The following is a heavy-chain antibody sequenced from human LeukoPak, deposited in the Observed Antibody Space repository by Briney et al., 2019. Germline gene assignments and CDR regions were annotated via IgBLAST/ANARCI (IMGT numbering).Heavy chain of an antibody. Sequence: GESLKISRKGSGYSFTSYWIGWVRQMPGKGLEWMGIIYPGDSDTRYSPSFQGQVTISADKSISTAYLQWSSLKASDTAMYYCARHEGGQLVWDNWFDPWGQGTLVTVSS. CDR1: GYSFTSYW. CDR3: ARHEGGQLVWDNWFDP. J-gene: IGHJ5*02. CDR2: IYPGDSDT. V-gene: IGHV5-51*01. D-gene: IGHD6-6*01.